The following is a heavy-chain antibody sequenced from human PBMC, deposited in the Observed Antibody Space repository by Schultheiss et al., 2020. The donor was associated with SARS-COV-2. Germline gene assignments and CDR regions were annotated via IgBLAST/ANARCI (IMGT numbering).Heavy chain of an antibody. J-gene: IGHJ5*02. Sequence: SETLSLTCTVSGGSISSYYWSWIRQPPGKGLEWIGYIYYSGSTNYNPSLKSRVTISVDTSKKQFSLRLRSVTAADTAVYYCAKVVVRWGIVAAGTGWFDPWGQGTLVTVSS. D-gene: IGHD6-13*01. V-gene: IGHV4-59*12. CDR1: GGSISSYY. CDR2: IYYSGST. CDR3: AKVVVRWGIVAAGTGWFDP.